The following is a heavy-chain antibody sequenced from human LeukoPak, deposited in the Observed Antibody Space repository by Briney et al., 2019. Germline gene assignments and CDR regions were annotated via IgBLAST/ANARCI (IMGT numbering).Heavy chain of an antibody. CDR3: AKSHYYYDSSGYYHFDY. Sequence: GGSLRLSCAASGFTLSSYAMSWVRQAPGKGLEWVSAISGSGGSTYYADSVKGRFTISRDNSKNTLYLQMNSLRAEDTAVYYCAKSHYYYDSSGYYHFDYWGQGTLVTVSS. D-gene: IGHD3-22*01. J-gene: IGHJ4*02. CDR1: GFTLSSYA. V-gene: IGHV3-23*01. CDR2: ISGSGGST.